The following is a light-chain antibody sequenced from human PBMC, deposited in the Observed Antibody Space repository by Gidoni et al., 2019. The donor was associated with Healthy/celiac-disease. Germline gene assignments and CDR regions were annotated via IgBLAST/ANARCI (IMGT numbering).Light chain of an antibody. Sequence: EIGLTQSRATLSLSPGEKATLSCRASQSVSSYLAWYQQKPRQAPRLLIYDASNRATGIPARFSGSASGTDFTLTISILAPEDFAVYYCQQRSNWPRLPFGGGTKVEIK. V-gene: IGKV3-11*01. CDR2: DAS. CDR1: QSVSSY. J-gene: IGKJ4*01. CDR3: QQRSNWPRLP.